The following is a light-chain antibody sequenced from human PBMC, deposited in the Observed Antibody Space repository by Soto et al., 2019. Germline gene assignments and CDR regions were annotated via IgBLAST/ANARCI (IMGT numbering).Light chain of an antibody. J-gene: IGKJ3*01. CDR1: QSVSYSSNNKNY. Sequence: DIVMTQSPDSLAVSLGERATINCKSSQSVSYSSNNKNYLAWYQQKPEQPPKLLIYWASTRESGVPDRFSGSGSGTDFTLTISSLQAEDVAVYYCQQYYSTPRVFGPGTKVDIK. CDR3: QQYYSTPRV. V-gene: IGKV4-1*01. CDR2: WAS.